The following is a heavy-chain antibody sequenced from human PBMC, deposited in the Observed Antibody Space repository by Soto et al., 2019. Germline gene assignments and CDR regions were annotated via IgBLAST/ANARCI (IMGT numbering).Heavy chain of an antibody. CDR3: ARVVPGAEAWFGP. CDR2: ISIYSDGT. J-gene: IGHJ5*02. Sequence: ASVKGSCKTSGYTFSNYGFTWVRRAPGQPLEWLGWISIYSDGTNYEQKFQGRVSMTTETSTTTAYMQLRSLRSDDKAVYYCARVVPGAEAWFGPWGQGNQVTVSS. V-gene: IGHV1-18*01. D-gene: IGHD2-2*01. CDR1: GYTFSNYG.